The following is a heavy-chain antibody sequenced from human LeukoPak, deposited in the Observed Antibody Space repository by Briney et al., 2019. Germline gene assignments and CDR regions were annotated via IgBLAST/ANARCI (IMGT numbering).Heavy chain of an antibody. Sequence: GGPLRLSCAASRFTFSSYEMNWVRQAPGKGLEWVSYISSSGSTIYYADSVKGRFTISRDNAKNSLYLQMNSLRAEDTAVYYCARGQAASFDYWGQGTLVTVSS. CDR3: ARGQAASFDY. CDR1: RFTFSSYE. D-gene: IGHD2-15*01. J-gene: IGHJ4*02. V-gene: IGHV3-48*03. CDR2: ISSSGSTI.